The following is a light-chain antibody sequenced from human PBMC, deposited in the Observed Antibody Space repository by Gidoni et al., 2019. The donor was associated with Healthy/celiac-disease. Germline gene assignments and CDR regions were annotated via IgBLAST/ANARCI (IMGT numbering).Light chain of an antibody. Sequence: DIQMTQSQSSLSASVGDRVTITCRASQSISSYVNWYQQKPGKAPKLLIYAASSLQSGVPSRFSGTESVTYFTLTIRSLQPEDFATYYCQQRYSTPPWTFXXXTKVEIQ. CDR1: QSISSY. J-gene: IGKJ1*01. V-gene: IGKV1-39*01. CDR2: AAS. CDR3: QQRYSTPPWT.